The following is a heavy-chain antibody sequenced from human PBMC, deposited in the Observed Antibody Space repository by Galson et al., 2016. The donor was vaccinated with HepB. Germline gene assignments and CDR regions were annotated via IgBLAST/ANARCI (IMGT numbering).Heavy chain of an antibody. J-gene: IGHJ4*02. CDR2: ITGSGDNT. V-gene: IGHV3-23*01. Sequence: SLRLSCAASGFAFTTYAMSWVRQVPEKGLEWVSAITGSGDNTYYADSVKGRFAISRDNSKNTLYLQMNSLRAEDTAIYYCAKVSHNTSSWFLGTIDYWGQGTLVTVSS. D-gene: IGHD6-13*01. CDR3: AKVSHNTSSWFLGTIDY. CDR1: GFAFTTYA.